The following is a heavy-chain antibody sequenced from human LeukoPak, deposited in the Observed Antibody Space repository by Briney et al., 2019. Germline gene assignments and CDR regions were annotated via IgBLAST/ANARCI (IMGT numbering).Heavy chain of an antibody. J-gene: IGHJ6*03. D-gene: IGHD6-13*01. V-gene: IGHV1-18*01. CDR3: ARIEQQLSWGYYYYYYMDV. CDR1: GYTFTSYG. Sequence: ASVKVSCKASGYTFTSYGISWVRQAPGQGLEWMGWISAYNGNTNYAQKLQGRVTMTTDTSTSTAYMELRSQRSDDTAVYYCARIEQQLSWGYYYYYYMDVWGKGTTVTVSS. CDR2: ISAYNGNT.